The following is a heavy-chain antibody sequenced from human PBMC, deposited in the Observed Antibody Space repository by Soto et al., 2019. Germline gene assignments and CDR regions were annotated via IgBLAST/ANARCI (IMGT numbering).Heavy chain of an antibody. CDR2: IMPIFRTP. J-gene: IGHJ6*02. CDR3: ARDKDRAQIGGNYYYILDV. V-gene: IGHV1-69*13. CDR1: GGTFSNSA. Sequence: GASVKVSCKASGGTFSNSAISWVRQAPGQGLEWMGGIMPIFRTPDYAQKFQGRVTITADESTSTAYMELSGLRSDDTAVYYCARDKDRAQIGGNYYYILDVWGQGTTVTVSS.